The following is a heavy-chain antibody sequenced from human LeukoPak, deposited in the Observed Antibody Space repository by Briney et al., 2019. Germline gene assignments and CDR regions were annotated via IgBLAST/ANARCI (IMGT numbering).Heavy chain of an antibody. CDR3: ARDRSQGYFDWLLSNTNAFDI. J-gene: IGHJ3*02. V-gene: IGHV1-18*01. Sequence: ASVTVSCKASGYIFTSYGINWVRQAPGQGLEWMGWISAYNGNTNYAQKLQGRVTMTTDTSTSTAYMELRSLRSDDTAVYYCARDRSQGYFDWLLSNTNAFDIWGQGTMVTVSS. CDR1: GYIFTSYG. D-gene: IGHD3-9*01. CDR2: ISAYNGNT.